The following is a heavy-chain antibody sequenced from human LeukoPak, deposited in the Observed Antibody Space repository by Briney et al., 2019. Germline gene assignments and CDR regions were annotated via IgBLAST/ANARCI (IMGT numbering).Heavy chain of an antibody. CDR1: GGSISSSSYY. CDR3: ARPLRGGLVSIGMDV. CDR2: IYYSGST. V-gene: IGHV4-39*01. Sequence: PSETLSLTCTVSGGSISSSSYYWGWIRQPPGKGLEWIGSIYYSGSTYYNPSLKSRVTISVDTSKNQFSLNLNSVTAADTAVYYCARPLRGGLVSIGMDVWGQGTTVTVSS. D-gene: IGHD5-12*01. J-gene: IGHJ6*02.